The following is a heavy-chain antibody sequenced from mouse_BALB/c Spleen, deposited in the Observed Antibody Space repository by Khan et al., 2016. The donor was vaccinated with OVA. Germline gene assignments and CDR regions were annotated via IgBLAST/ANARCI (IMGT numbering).Heavy chain of an antibody. CDR1: GYTFTSYW. V-gene: IGHV1S81*02. CDR3: ARVITRDY. CDR2: INPSNGRT. J-gene: IGHJ2*01. Sequence: QVQLQQPGAELVKPGASVKLSCKASGYTFTSYWMHWVKQRPGQGLEWIGEINPSNGRTNYNEKFKSKATLTVDKSSSKAYMHLSSPTSEDSAVYYCARVITRDYWGQGTTLTVSS. D-gene: IGHD6-1*01.